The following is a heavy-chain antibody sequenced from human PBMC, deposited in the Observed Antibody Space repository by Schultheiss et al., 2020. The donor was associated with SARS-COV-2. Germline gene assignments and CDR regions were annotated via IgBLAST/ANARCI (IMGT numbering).Heavy chain of an antibody. CDR2: INWNGGST. V-gene: IGHV3-20*04. CDR1: GFTFSSYA. CDR3: AGVPYYYGSGSYSN. D-gene: IGHD3-10*01. Sequence: GGSLRLSCVASGFTFSSYAMNWVRQAPGKGLEWVSGINWNGGSTGYADSVKGRFTISRDNAKNSLYLQMNSLRAEDTALYYCAGVPYYYGSGSYSNWGQGTLVTVS. J-gene: IGHJ4*02.